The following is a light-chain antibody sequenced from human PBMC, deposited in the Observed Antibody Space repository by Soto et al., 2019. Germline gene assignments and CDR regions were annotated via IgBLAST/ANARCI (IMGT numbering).Light chain of an antibody. Sequence: DIRMTQSPSSVSASVGDRVTITCRASQGISSWLAWYQQKPGKAPKLLIYAASSLISGVPPRISGSGSGTAFTRTINSLQPEDFATHYCQQANSIPHPFGKGTKLEIK. CDR2: AAS. J-gene: IGKJ2*01. V-gene: IGKV1-12*01. CDR3: QQANSIPHP. CDR1: QGISSW.